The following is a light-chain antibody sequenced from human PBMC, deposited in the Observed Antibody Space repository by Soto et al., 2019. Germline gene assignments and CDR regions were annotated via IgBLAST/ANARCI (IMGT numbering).Light chain of an antibody. CDR3: QVWDSSSDVV. CDR1: NIGSKS. CDR2: YDS. J-gene: IGLJ2*01. V-gene: IGLV3-21*04. Sequence: SYELTQPPSVSVAPGKTARITCGGTNIGSKSVHWYQQKPGQAPVLVIYYDSDRPSGIPERFSGSNSGNTATLTISRVEAGDEPDYYCQVWDSSSDVVFGGGTKLTVL.